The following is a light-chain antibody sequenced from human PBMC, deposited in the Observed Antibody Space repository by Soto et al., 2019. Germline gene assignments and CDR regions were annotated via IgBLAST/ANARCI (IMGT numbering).Light chain of an antibody. CDR1: QSVSSN. Sequence: IVMTQSPSTPSVSTGERATLSCRASQSVSSNLAWYQQKPGQAPRLLIYGASTRATGIPARFSGSGSGTEFTLTISSLQSEDFAVYYCQQYNNWPPWTFGQGTKVDI. CDR2: GAS. V-gene: IGKV3-15*01. CDR3: QQYNNWPPWT. J-gene: IGKJ1*01.